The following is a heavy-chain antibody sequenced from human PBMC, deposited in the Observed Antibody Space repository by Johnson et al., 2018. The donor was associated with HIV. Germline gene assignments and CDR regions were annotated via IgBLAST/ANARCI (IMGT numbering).Heavy chain of an antibody. CDR1: GFTFRSYA. V-gene: IGHV3-7*02. Sequence: VQLVESGGGLVQPGGSLRLSCAASGFTFRSYAMHWVRQAPGKGLAWVANINRDGSEKYYVDSVKGRFTISRDNAKNTLYLQMNSLRAEDTAVYYCARGIAVSNWVDIWGQGTMVTVSS. J-gene: IGHJ3*02. CDR3: ARGIAVSNWVDI. CDR2: INRDGSEK. D-gene: IGHD6-19*01.